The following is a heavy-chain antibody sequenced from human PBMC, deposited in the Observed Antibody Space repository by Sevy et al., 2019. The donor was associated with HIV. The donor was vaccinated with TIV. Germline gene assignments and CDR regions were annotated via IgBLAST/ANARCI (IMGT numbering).Heavy chain of an antibody. D-gene: IGHD7-27*01. V-gene: IGHV1-2*02. CDR3: VRIRFQTGAFDS. Sequence: ASVKVSCKASGYTFTGHYLHWVRQAPGRGLEWMGWIDPISAGTNYAQKFKGRVTMARDTSISTAYMELGRLRFDDTAMYFCVRIRFQTGAFDSWGQGTLVTVSS. CDR1: GYTFTGHY. CDR2: IDPISAGT. J-gene: IGHJ4*02.